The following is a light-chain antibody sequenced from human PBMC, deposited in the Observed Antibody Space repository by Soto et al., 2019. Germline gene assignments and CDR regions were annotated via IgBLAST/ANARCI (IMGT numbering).Light chain of an antibody. Sequence: EIVMTQSPATLSVFPEERATLSCRASQSVTNKLAWYQQKPGQPPRLLIYGASTRATGIPARFSGSGSGTEFILPISSLQSEDFAVYYCQQYNNWPPYTFGQGTKVEIK. V-gene: IGKV3-15*01. CDR1: QSVTNK. CDR3: QQYNNWPPYT. CDR2: GAS. J-gene: IGKJ2*01.